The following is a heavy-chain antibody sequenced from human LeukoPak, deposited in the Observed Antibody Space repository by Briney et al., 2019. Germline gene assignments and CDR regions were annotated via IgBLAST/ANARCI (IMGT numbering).Heavy chain of an antibody. CDR3: AKVHSGYDFNWYFDL. CDR1: GFTFGDYA. D-gene: IGHD5-12*01. CDR2: ISWNSGSI. V-gene: IGHV3-9*01. J-gene: IGHJ2*01. Sequence: GGSLRLSCAASGFTFGDYAMHWVRQAPGKGLEWVSDISWNSGSIGYADSVKGRFTISRDSAKNSLYLQMNSLRAEDTALYYCAKVHSGYDFNWYFDLWGRGTLVTVSS.